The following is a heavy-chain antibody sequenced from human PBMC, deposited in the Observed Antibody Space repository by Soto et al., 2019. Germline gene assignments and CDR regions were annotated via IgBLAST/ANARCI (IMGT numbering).Heavy chain of an antibody. J-gene: IGHJ5*02. CDR1: GGYFSANY. V-gene: IGHV4-34*01. CDR2: INHSGST. CDR3: ATGGLFSS. Sequence: QVQLRQWGAGLLKPSETLSLTCGISGGYFSANYWSWIRQSPGKGLEWLGEINHSGSTEYNPSLKSRVTISADSSKNQFSLTLTSVTAADTAVYYCATGGLFSSWGRGTLVTVSS. D-gene: IGHD3-3*01.